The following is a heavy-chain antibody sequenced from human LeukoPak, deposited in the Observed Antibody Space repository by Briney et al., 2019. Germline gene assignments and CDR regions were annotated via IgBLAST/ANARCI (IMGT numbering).Heavy chain of an antibody. V-gene: IGHV4-4*08. CDR3: ARVTTAWYVVGY. CDR1: GGSISHYY. D-gene: IGHD6-13*01. Sequence: SETLSLTCDASGGSISHYYWTWIRQPPGKGLEWLGFVYNGGTTNYNPSLKSRVTISVDTSKNQFSLRLSSVTAADTAVYYCARVTTAWYVVGYWGQGTLVTVSS. J-gene: IGHJ4*02. CDR2: VYNGGTT.